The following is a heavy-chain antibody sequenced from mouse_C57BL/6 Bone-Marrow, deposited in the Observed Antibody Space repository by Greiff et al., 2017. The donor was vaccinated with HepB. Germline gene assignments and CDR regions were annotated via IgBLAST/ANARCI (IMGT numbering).Heavy chain of an antibody. V-gene: IGHV2-2*01. CDR1: GFSLTSYG. J-gene: IGHJ1*03. CDR3: ARKGGYGSSSYFDV. Sequence: VQGVESGPGLVQPSQSLSITCTVSGFSLTSYGVHWVRQSPGKGLEWLGVIWSGGSTDYNAAFISRLSISKDNSKSQVFFKMNSLQADDTAIYYCARKGGYGSSSYFDVWGTGTTVTVSS. CDR2: IWSGGST. D-gene: IGHD1-1*01.